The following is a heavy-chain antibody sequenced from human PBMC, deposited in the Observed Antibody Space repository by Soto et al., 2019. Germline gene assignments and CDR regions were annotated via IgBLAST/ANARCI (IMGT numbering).Heavy chain of an antibody. CDR2: IYYSGST. Sequence: PSETLSLTCTVSGGSISSYCWSWIRQPPGKGLEWIGYIYYSGSTNYNPSLKSRVTISVDTSKNQFSLKLSSVTAADTAVYYCARRYAGDFDYWGQGTLVTVSS. CDR1: GGSISSYC. V-gene: IGHV4-59*01. CDR3: ARRYAGDFDY. D-gene: IGHD2-8*01. J-gene: IGHJ4*02.